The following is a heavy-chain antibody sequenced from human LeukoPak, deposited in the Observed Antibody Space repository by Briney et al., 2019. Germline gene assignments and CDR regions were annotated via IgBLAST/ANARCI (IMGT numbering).Heavy chain of an antibody. D-gene: IGHD3-22*01. J-gene: IGHJ5*02. V-gene: IGHV1-69*06. CDR2: VIPIFGTA. CDR1: GGTFSSYA. Sequence: SVKVSCKASGGTFSSYAISWVRQAPGQGLEWMGGVIPIFGTANYAQKFQGRVTITADKSTSTAYMELSSQRSEDTAVYYCARKVPNDSSGYYYRGQFDPWGQGTLVTVSS. CDR3: ARKVPNDSSGYYYRGQFDP.